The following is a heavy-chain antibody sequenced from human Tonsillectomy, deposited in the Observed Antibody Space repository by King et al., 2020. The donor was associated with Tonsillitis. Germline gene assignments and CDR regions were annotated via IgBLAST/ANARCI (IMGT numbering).Heavy chain of an antibody. J-gene: IGHJ4*02. CDR1: GYTFTEHY. V-gene: IGHV1-2*02. Sequence: VQLVESWTEVKKPGASVKVSCKTSGYTFTEHYIHWVRQAPGQGLEWMGWINPHSGATNFAQKFLGRVTLTRDTSIRTAYMQLSRLTSDDTALFYCVVAVTGTAGLGYYFDNWGQGTLVTVSS. CDR2: INPHSGAT. D-gene: IGHD6-19*01. CDR3: VVAVTGTAGLGYYFDN.